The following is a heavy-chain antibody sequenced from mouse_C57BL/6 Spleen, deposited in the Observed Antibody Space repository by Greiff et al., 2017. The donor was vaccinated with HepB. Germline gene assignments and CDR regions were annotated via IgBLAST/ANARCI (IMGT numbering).Heavy chain of an antibody. CDR1: GYTFTSYW. CDR3: ARWAGRYFDV. D-gene: IGHD3-3*01. CDR2: IDPSDSYT. V-gene: IGHV1-69*01. J-gene: IGHJ1*03. Sequence: QVQLQQPGAELVMPGASVKLSCKASGYTFTSYWMHWVKQRPGQGLEWIGEIDPSDSYTNYNQKFKGKSTLTVDKSSSTAYMQLSSLPSEDSAVYYCARWAGRYFDVWGTGTTVTVSS.